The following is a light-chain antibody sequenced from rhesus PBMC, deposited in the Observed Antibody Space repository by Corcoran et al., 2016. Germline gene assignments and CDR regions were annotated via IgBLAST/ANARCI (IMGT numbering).Light chain of an antibody. J-gene: IGKJ1*01. CDR2: GAS. V-gene: IGKV3-53*01. CDR1: QSVSSY. CDR3: QKYSNSPWT. Sequence: QVILTQSPATLSLSPGERATLSCRASQSVSSYLAWYQQKPGQAPRLLIYGASRRAPGIPDRFSGSGSGTEFTLTISSLEPEDFAVYYCQKYSNSPWTFGQGTKVEIK.